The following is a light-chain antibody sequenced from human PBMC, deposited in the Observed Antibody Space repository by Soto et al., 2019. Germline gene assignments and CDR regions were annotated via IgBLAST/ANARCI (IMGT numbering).Light chain of an antibody. V-gene: IGKV3-15*01. CDR3: QQYNNWPPRDS. J-gene: IGKJ2*01. Sequence: EIVMTQSPATLSVSPGERTTLSCRASQSVSSNLAWYQQKPGHAPRLLIYGASTRATGIPARFSGSGSGTDFTLTISSLQSEDFAVYYCQQYNNWPPRDSFGQGTKLEIK. CDR1: QSVSSN. CDR2: GAS.